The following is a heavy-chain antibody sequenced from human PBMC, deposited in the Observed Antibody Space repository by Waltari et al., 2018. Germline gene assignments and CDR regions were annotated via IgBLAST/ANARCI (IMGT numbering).Heavy chain of an antibody. CDR2: ISGYNGNT. Sequence: QVQLVQSGAEVKKPGASVKVSCKASGYTFTSYGISWVRQAPGQGLEGMGWISGYNGNTNYAQKLQGRVTMTTDTSTRTAYMELRSLRSDDTAVYYCARDTWVGDFWSGDLFDYWGQGTLVTVSS. D-gene: IGHD3-3*01. J-gene: IGHJ4*02. CDR3: ARDTWVGDFWSGDLFDY. V-gene: IGHV1-18*01. CDR1: GYTFTSYG.